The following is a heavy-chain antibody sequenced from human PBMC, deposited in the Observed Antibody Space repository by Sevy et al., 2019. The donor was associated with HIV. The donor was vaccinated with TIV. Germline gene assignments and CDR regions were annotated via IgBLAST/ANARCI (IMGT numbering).Heavy chain of an antibody. CDR1: GYTFTAYR. CDR2: INPNSGDI. CDR3: ATGGEGILASSD. D-gene: IGHD3-3*02. V-gene: IGHV1-2*06. J-gene: IGHJ4*02. Sequence: ASVKVSCKDSGYTFTAYRIHWVRQAPGQGPEWMGRINPNSGDINYAQKFQGRVILTRDTSISTAYMELSRLKSDDTALYSCATGGEGILASSDWGQGTLVTVSS.